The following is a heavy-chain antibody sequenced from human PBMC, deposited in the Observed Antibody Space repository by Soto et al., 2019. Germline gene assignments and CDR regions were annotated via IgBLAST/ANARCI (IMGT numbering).Heavy chain of an antibody. Sequence: PGGSLSLSCAASGFTFSSYAMHWVRQAPGKGLEWVAVISYDGSNKYYADSVKGRFTISRDNSKNTLYLQMNSLRAEDTAVYYCARDQNLDYGANSDYWGQGTLVTVSS. CDR1: GFTFSSYA. V-gene: IGHV3-30-3*01. J-gene: IGHJ4*02. CDR2: ISYDGSNK. CDR3: ARDQNLDYGANSDY. D-gene: IGHD4-17*01.